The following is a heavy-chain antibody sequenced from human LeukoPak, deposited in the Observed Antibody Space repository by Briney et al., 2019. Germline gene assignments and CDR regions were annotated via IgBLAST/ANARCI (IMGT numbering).Heavy chain of an antibody. CDR1: GGSISSYY. CDR3: ARERREQLLPPYTRSVTYFDY. CDR2: IYYSVST. D-gene: IGHD2-2*01. V-gene: IGHV4-59*12. Sequence: SETLSLTCTVSGGSISSYYWSWIRQPPGKGLEWCGYIYYSVSTNYNPSLKSRVTISVDTSKNQFSLKLSSVTAADTAVYYCARERREQLLPPYTRSVTYFDYWGQGTLVTVSS. J-gene: IGHJ4*02.